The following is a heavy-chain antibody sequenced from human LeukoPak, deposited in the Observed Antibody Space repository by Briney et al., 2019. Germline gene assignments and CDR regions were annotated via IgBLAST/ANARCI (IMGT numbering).Heavy chain of an antibody. V-gene: IGHV1-8*01. Sequence: ASVKVSCKASGYTFTSYDINWVRQATGQGLEWMGWMNPNSGNTGYAQKFQGRVTMTRNTSISTAYMELSSLRSEDTAVYYCARGLNYDNLTGYEDEGAFDIWGQGTMVTVSS. J-gene: IGHJ3*02. D-gene: IGHD3-9*01. CDR3: ARGLNYDNLTGYEDEGAFDI. CDR2: MNPNSGNT. CDR1: GYTFTSYD.